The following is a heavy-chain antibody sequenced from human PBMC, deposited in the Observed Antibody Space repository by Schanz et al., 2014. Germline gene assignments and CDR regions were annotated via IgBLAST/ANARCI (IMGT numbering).Heavy chain of an antibody. CDR2: MNPTTGNR. CDR3: GVHFGDRPL. V-gene: IGHV1-8*02. D-gene: IGHD4-17*01. J-gene: IGHJ4*02. CDR1: GYTFTSYY. Sequence: QVQLVQSGAEVKKPGASVKVSCKASGYTFTSYYMHWVRQAPGQGLEWMGWMNPTTGNRGYAQNFQGRVTMARDTSLKTAYMEMTDLKVEDAGLYYCGVHFGDRPLWGQGTLIAVSS.